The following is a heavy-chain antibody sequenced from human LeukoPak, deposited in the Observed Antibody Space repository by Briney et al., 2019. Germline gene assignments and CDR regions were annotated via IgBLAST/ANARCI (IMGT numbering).Heavy chain of an antibody. CDR3: ARAASVRGVIIIDY. CDR2: ISSSSSYI. J-gene: IGHJ4*02. Sequence: GGSLRLSCTASGFTFSSYSMNWVRQAPGKGLEWVSSISSSSSYIYYADSVEGRFTISRDNAKNSLYLQMNSLRAEDTAVYYCARAASVRGVIIIDYWGQGTLVTVSS. CDR1: GFTFSSYS. D-gene: IGHD3-10*01. V-gene: IGHV3-21*01.